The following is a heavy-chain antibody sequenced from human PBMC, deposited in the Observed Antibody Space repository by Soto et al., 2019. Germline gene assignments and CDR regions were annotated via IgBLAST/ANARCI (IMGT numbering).Heavy chain of an antibody. CDR3: ARDDSSADGRWFDP. J-gene: IGHJ5*02. V-gene: IGHV1-69*13. CDR1: GGTFSSYA. D-gene: IGHD3-22*01. CDR2: IIPIFGTA. Sequence: GASVKVSCKASGGTFSSYAISWVRQAPGQGLEWMGGIIPIFGTANYAQKFQGRVTITADESTSTAYMELSSLRSEDTAVYYCARDDSSADGRWFDPWGQGTLVTVLL.